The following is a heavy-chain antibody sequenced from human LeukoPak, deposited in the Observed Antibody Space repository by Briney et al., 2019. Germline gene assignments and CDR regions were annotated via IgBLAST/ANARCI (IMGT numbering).Heavy chain of an antibody. V-gene: IGHV3-23*01. D-gene: IGHD3-9*01. J-gene: IGHJ4*02. CDR2: ISGSGGST. CDR1: GFAFSTYV. CDR3: AKRLRYFDWLVAADY. Sequence: PGGSLRLSCAASGFAFSTYVMSWVRQAPGKGLEWVSAISGSGGSTYYADSVKGRFTISRDNSKNTLYLQMNSLRAEDTAVYYCAKRLRYFDWLVAADYWGQGTLVTVSS.